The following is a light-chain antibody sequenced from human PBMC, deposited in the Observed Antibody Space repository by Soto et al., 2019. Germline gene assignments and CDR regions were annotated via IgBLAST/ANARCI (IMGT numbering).Light chain of an antibody. Sequence: QSALTQPASVSGSPGQSITISCTGTSSDVGGYNCVSWYQQHPGKAPKLMIYEVSNRPSGVSKRFSGSKSGNTASLTISGLQAEDEADYYCSSYTSSSTAWVFGGGTKLTVL. CDR1: SSDVGGYNC. J-gene: IGLJ3*02. CDR3: SSYTSSSTAWV. CDR2: EVS. V-gene: IGLV2-14*01.